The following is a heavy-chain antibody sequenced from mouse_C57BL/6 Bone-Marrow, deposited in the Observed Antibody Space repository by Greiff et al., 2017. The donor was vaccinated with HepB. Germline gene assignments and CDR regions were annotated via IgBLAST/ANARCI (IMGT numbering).Heavy chain of an antibody. J-gene: IGHJ3*01. CDR1: GFTFSSYA. V-gene: IGHV5-4*01. CDR2: ISDGGSYT. D-gene: IGHD2-13*01. CDR3: ARDDYPGWFAY. Sequence: EVQRVESGGGLVKPGGSLKLSCAASGFTFSSYAMSWVRQTPEKRLEWVATISDGGSYTYYPDNVKGRFTISRDNAKNNLYLQMSNLKSEDTAMYYCARDDYPGWFAYWGQGTLVTVSA.